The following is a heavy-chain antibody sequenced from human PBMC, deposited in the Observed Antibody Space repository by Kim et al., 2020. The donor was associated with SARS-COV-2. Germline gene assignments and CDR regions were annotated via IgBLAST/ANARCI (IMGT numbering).Heavy chain of an antibody. J-gene: IGHJ3*02. Sequence: GGSLRLSCAASGSPFSIYWMSWVRQAPGKGPECVANIKEDGSVKYYVDSVKGRFTISRHNAKNSLFLQMSSLRVDDTAVYYCARPLPHDGFNIWGRGTMVTVSS. V-gene: IGHV3-7*01. CDR3: ARPLPHDGFNI. CDR1: GSPFSIYW. CDR2: IKEDGSVK.